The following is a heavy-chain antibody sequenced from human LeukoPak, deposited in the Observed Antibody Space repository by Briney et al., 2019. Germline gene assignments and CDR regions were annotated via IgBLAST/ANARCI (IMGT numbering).Heavy chain of an antibody. Sequence: GGSLRLSCEASGSTFGTYGMAWVRQAPGKGLEWVSGITGSSTWTYYADSVRGRFTISRDNSKNTLHLQMNNLTADDTAIYYCARELVSLGTGYFDLWGRGTLVTVSS. J-gene: IGHJ2*01. CDR3: ARELVSLGTGYFDL. CDR2: ITGSSTWT. CDR1: GSTFGTYG. D-gene: IGHD7-27*01. V-gene: IGHV3-23*01.